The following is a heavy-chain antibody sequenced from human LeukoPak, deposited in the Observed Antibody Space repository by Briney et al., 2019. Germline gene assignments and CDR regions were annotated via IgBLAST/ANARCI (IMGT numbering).Heavy chain of an antibody. V-gene: IGHV4-59*01. D-gene: IGHD6-19*01. CDR1: GGSISSDY. CDR3: ATVSGWSNFDY. CDR2: IYYSGSG. Sequence: SETLSLTCTVSGGSISSDYWSWLRQPPRQGLEWIGYIYYSGSGNYNPSLKSRVTISVETSKNQFSLKLRSVTAADTAVYYCATVSGWSNFDYWGQGTLVTVSS. J-gene: IGHJ4*02.